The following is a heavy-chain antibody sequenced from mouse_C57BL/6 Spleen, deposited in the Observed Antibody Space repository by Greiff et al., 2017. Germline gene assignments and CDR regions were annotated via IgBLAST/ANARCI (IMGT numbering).Heavy chain of an antibody. Sequence: EVKLQESGGGLVQPGGSLKLSCAASGFTFSDYYMYWVRQTPEKRLEWVAYISNGGGSTYYPDTVKGRFTISRDNAKNTLYLQMSRLKSEDTAMYYCARLKLRRGYYYAMDYWGQGTSVTVSS. V-gene: IGHV5-12*01. CDR2: ISNGGGST. CDR3: ARLKLRRGYYYAMDY. D-gene: IGHD2-12*01. J-gene: IGHJ4*01. CDR1: GFTFSDYY.